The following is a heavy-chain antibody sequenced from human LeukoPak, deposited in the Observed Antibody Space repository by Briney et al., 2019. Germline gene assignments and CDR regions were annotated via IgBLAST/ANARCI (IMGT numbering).Heavy chain of an antibody. D-gene: IGHD3-10*01. CDR3: ARDLGGSGEDY. Sequence: GASVKVSCKASGFTFTSSAVQWVRQARGQRLEWIGWIVVGSGNTNYAQKFQERVTITRDMSTSTAYMELSSLISDDTAVYYCARDLGGSGEDYWGQGTLVTVSS. CDR1: GFTFTSSA. CDR2: IVVGSGNT. J-gene: IGHJ4*02. V-gene: IGHV1-58*01.